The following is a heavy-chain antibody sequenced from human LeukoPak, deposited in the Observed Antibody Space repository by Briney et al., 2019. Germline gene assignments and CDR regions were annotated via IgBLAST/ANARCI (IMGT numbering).Heavy chain of an antibody. J-gene: IGHJ6*03. CDR3: ARVADSSGYYSTGGDYYYYMDV. CDR1: GFTFRSYW. D-gene: IGHD3-22*01. Sequence: GGSLRLSCAASGFTFRSYWMSWVRQAPGKGLEWVANIKQDGSEIYYVDSVKGRFTISRDNAKNSLYLQMNSLRAEDTAVYYCARVADSSGYYSTGGDYYYYMDVWGKGTTVTVSS. V-gene: IGHV3-7*01. CDR2: IKQDGSEI.